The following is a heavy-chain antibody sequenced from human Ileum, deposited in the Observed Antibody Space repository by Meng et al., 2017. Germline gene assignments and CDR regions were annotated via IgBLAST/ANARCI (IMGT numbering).Heavy chain of an antibody. D-gene: IGHD3-22*01. CDR2: IYYNGST. Sequence: QVQLQESGPGLVKPSGTLSLTCAVSGGSISSYYWSWIRQPPGKGLEWIGYIYYNGSTNYNPSLKSRLTMSVDTSKNQFSLKLSSVTAADTAVYYCARREYDSRGYYFDYWGQGTLVTVSS. J-gene: IGHJ4*02. CDR1: GGSISSYY. CDR3: ARREYDSRGYYFDY. V-gene: IGHV4-59*08.